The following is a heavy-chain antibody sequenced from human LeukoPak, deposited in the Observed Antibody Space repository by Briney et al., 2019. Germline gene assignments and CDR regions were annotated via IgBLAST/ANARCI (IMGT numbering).Heavy chain of an antibody. V-gene: IGHV4-4*09. CDR1: GGSISSPY. J-gene: IGHJ4*02. CDR3: ARHEGSLYSPYDY. Sequence: SETLSPTCTVSGGSISSPYWSWIRQPPGKGLEWIGYIYTSGSTNYNPSLKSRVTISVDTSKNQFSLKLSSVTAADTAVYYCARHEGSLYSPYDYWGQGTLVTVSS. CDR2: IYTSGST. D-gene: IGHD2-21*01.